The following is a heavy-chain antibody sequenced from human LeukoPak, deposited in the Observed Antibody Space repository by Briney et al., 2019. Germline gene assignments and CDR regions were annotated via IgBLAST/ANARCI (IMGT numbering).Heavy chain of an antibody. J-gene: IGHJ4*02. D-gene: IGHD2-2*01. CDR3: AKDQSSYFDY. CDR1: GFTFSSYG. CDR2: ISYDGSNK. Sequence: QTGGSLRLSCAASGFTFSSYGMHWVRQAPGKGLEWVAVISYDGSNKYYADSVKGRFTISRDNSKNTLYLQMNSLRAEDTAVYYCAKDQSSYFDYWGQGTLVTVSS. V-gene: IGHV3-30*18.